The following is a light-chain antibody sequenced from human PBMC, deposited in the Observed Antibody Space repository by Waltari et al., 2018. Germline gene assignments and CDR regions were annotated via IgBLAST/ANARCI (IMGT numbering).Light chain of an antibody. CDR3: NSRDSSGNHVL. CDR1: RLRSHY. CDR2: GKN. J-gene: IGLJ2*01. V-gene: IGLV3-19*01. Sequence: SSELTQDPAVSVALGQTVRSTCQGDRLRSHYASWDQQKPGQAPVVVLYGKNNRPSGIPDRFSGSSSGNTASLTITGAQTEDEADYYCNSRDSSGNHVLFGGGTKLTVL.